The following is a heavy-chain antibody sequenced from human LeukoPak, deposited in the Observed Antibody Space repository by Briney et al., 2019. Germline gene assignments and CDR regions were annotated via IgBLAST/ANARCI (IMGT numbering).Heavy chain of an antibody. J-gene: IGHJ4*02. CDR2: VWHDGSNT. V-gene: IGHV3-33*06. D-gene: IGHD3-16*01. Sequence: GGSLRLSCEASGFTFSIYEMNWVRQAPGKGLEWVAVVWHDGSNTYYADSVKGRFTISRDNSKNTLYLQMNSLRAEDTAVYYCAKDPDGVDYWGQGTLVTVSS. CDR1: GFTFSIYE. CDR3: AKDPDGVDY.